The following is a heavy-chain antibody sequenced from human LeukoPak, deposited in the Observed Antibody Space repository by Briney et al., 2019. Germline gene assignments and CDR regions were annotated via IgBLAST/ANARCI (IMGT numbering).Heavy chain of an antibody. Sequence: GGSLNPSCAAPELTFRTYSINWVRRAPGKGLEWVSYISTSGTTIYYADSVKGRFTISRDNAKNSLYLQMHSLRAEDTAVYYCAREGSTGLRYFYYYMDVWAKGTTVTVSS. V-gene: IGHV3-48*04. CDR3: AREGSTGLRYFYYYMDV. J-gene: IGHJ6*03. CDR1: ELTFRTYS. CDR2: ISTSGTTI. D-gene: IGHD4-11*01.